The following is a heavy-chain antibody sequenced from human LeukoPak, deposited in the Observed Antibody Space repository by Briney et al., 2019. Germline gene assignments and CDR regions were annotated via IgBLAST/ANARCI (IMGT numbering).Heavy chain of an antibody. J-gene: IGHJ4*02. D-gene: IGHD5-24*01. V-gene: IGHV3-74*01. CDR1: GFTFSSYW. CDR3: ARAPRPEMATVKGD. CDR2: IKSDGSYT. Sequence: PGGSLRLSCAASGFTFSSYWMHWVRRAPGKGLVWVSRIKSDGSYTSYADSVKGRFTISRDNANNMLYLQMISLRVEDTAVYYCARAPRPEMATVKGDWGQGTLVTVSS.